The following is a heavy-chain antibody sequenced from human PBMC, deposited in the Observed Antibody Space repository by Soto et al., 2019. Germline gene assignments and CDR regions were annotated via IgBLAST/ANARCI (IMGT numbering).Heavy chain of an antibody. CDR3: ARQGGITSIAARYYFDY. Sequence: GESLKISCKGSGYSFTSYWIGWVRQMPGKGLEWMGIIYPGDSDTRYSPSFQGQVTISADKSISTAYLQWSSLKASDTAMYYCARQGGITSIAARYYFDYWGQGTLVTVSS. D-gene: IGHD6-6*01. J-gene: IGHJ4*02. V-gene: IGHV5-51*01. CDR2: IYPGDSDT. CDR1: GYSFTSYW.